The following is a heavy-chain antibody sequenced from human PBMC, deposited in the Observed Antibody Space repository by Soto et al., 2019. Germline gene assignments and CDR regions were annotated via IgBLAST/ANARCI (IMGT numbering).Heavy chain of an antibody. CDR2: IYYSGST. CDR3: GRLTYSTTGGTYYYYYMDV. J-gene: IGHJ6*03. Sequence: SETLSLTCTVSGGSISTYYWSWIRQPPGKGLEWIGYIYYSGSTNYNPSLKSRVTISVDTSKNQFSLKLSSVTAADTAVYFCGRLTYSTTGGTYYYYYMDVGGKGTRATVSS. D-gene: IGHD6-13*01. V-gene: IGHV4-59*01. CDR1: GGSISTYY.